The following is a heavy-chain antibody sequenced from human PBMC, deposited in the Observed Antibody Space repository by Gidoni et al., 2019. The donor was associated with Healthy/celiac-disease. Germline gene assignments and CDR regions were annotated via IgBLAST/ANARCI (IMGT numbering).Heavy chain of an antibody. CDR3: AREGSTVAGHVDY. CDR1: GFPFSSYS. D-gene: IGHD6-19*01. CDR2: ISSSSSYI. J-gene: IGHJ4*02. Sequence: EVQLVESGGGLVKPGGSLRLSCAASGFPFSSYSMNWVRQAPGKGLEWVSSISSSSSYIYYADSVKGRFTISRDNAKNSLYLQMNSLRAEDTAVYYCAREGSTVAGHVDYWGQGTLVTVSS. V-gene: IGHV3-21*01.